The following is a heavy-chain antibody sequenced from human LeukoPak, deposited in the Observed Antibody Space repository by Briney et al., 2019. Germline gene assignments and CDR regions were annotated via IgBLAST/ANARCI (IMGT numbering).Heavy chain of an antibody. J-gene: IGHJ6*03. V-gene: IGHV1-69*13. D-gene: IGHD2-2*01. CDR2: IIPIFGTA. CDR3: ASLARVVPAASRYYYYMDV. CDR1: GYTFTSYA. Sequence: GASVKVSCKASGYTFTSYAISWVRQAPGQGLEWMGGIIPIFGTANYAQKFQGRVTITADESTSTAYMELSSLRSEDTAVYYCASLARVVPAASRYYYYMDVWGKGTTVTISS.